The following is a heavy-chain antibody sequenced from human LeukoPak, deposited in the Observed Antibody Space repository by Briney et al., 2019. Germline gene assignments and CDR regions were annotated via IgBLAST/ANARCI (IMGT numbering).Heavy chain of an antibody. Sequence: ASVKVSCKASGYTFTGYYMHWVRQAPGQGLEGMGWINPNSGGTNYAQKFQGRVTMTRDTSISTAYMELSRLRSDDTAVYYCARDGVGYYDSSGCYYFQHWGQGTLVTVSS. J-gene: IGHJ1*01. CDR3: ARDGVGYYDSSGCYYFQH. D-gene: IGHD3-22*01. CDR1: GYTFTGYY. V-gene: IGHV1-2*02. CDR2: INPNSGGT.